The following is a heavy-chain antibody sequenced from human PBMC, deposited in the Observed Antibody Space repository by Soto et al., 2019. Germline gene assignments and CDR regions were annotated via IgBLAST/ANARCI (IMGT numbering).Heavy chain of an antibody. D-gene: IGHD2-15*01. J-gene: IGHJ4*02. CDR3: VRTSLVVAAATREDY. CDR1: GFTFSSYW. V-gene: IGHV3-74*01. CDR2: INSDGSST. Sequence: VQLVESGGGLVQPVGSLRLSCAASGFTFSSYWMHWVRQAPGKGLVWVSRINSDGSSTSYADSVKGRFTISRDNAKNTLYLRMNSLRAEDTAVYYCVRTSLVVAAATREDYWGQGTLVTVSS.